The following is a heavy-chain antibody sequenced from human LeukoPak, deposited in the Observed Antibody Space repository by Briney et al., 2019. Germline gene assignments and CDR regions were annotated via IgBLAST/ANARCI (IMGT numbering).Heavy chain of an antibody. D-gene: IGHD6-19*01. CDR1: GFSLSTSGMC. Sequence: SGPTLVNPTQTLTRTCTFSGFSLSTSGMCVSWIRQPPGKALEWLARIDWDDDKYYSTSLKTRLTISKDTSKNQVVLTMTNMDPVDTATYYCARIRDSSGWGYYFDYWGQGTLVTVSS. CDR3: ARIRDSSGWGYYFDY. V-gene: IGHV2-70*11. CDR2: IDWDDDK. J-gene: IGHJ4*02.